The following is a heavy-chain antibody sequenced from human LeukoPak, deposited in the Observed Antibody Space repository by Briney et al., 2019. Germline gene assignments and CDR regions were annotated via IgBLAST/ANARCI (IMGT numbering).Heavy chain of an antibody. CDR1: GFTFDDYG. CDR3: AELGITMIGGV. CDR2: ISSSGSTI. V-gene: IGHV3-48*03. J-gene: IGHJ6*04. Sequence: GGSLRLSCAASGFTFDDYGMDWVRQAPGKGLEWVSYISSSGSTIYYADSVKGRFTISRDNAKNSLYLQMNSLRAEDTAVYYCAELGITMIGGVWGKGTTVTISS. D-gene: IGHD3-10*02.